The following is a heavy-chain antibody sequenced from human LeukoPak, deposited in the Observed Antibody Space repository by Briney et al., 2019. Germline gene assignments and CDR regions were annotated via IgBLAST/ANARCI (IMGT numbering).Heavy chain of an antibody. Sequence: ASVKVSCKTSGYTFSNYAMHWVRQAPGQRLEWMGWINVGKGNIKYSQKLQGRITITRDTSASTAYMDLRSLRSEDTAVYFCARGIEASSGWYVIDYWGQGTLVTVSS. D-gene: IGHD6-19*01. CDR3: ARGIEASSGWYVIDY. V-gene: IGHV1-3*01. CDR1: GYTFSNYA. J-gene: IGHJ4*02. CDR2: INVGKGNI.